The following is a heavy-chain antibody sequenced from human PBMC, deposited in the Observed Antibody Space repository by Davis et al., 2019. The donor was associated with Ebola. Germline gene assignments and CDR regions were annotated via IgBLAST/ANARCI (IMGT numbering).Heavy chain of an antibody. CDR3: ARVFRYCISSRCYGNGMDV. V-gene: IGHV1-3*01. J-gene: IGHJ6*02. Sequence: AASVKVSCKASGYTFTSYAMHWVRQAPGQRLEWMGWINVGNGNTKYSQKFQGRVTITRDTSASTAYMELSSLRSEDTAVYYCARVFRYCISSRCYGNGMDVWGQGTTVTVSS. CDR1: GYTFTSYA. D-gene: IGHD2-2*01. CDR2: INVGNGNT.